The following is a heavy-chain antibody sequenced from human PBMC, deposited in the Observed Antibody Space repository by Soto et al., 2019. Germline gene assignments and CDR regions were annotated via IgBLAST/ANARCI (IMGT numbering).Heavy chain of an antibody. J-gene: IGHJ4*02. CDR1: GFTFSDHY. CDR2: SSNSGSFT. CDR3: VRSGDNYNLLDY. D-gene: IGHD1-1*01. Sequence: GGSLRLSCAASGFTFSDHYMSWIRQAPGKGLEWIGYSSNSGSFTRYADSVKGRFSISRDNAKNSLYLQINSLRGDDTAIYYCVRSGDNYNLLDYWGQGIPVTVSS. V-gene: IGHV3-11*06.